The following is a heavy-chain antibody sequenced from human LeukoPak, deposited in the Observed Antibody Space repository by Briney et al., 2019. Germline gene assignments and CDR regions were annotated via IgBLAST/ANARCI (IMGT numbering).Heavy chain of an antibody. V-gene: IGHV3-21*01. D-gene: IGHD3-22*01. CDR1: GFTLSSYS. J-gene: IGHJ4*02. CDR3: ARRGPYYDSRFDY. Sequence: PGGSLRLSCAASGFTLSSYSMNWVRQAPGKGLEWVSSISSSSSYIYYADSVKGRFTISRDNAKNSLYLQMNSLRAEDTAVYHCARRGPYYDSRFDYWGQGTLVTVSS. CDR2: ISSSSSYI.